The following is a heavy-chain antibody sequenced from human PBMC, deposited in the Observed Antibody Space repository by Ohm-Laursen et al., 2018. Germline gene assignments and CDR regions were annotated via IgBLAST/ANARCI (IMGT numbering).Heavy chain of an antibody. J-gene: IGHJ4*02. CDR2: IGSGGSDI. D-gene: IGHD5-24*01. CDR1: GFTFRSYG. V-gene: IGHV3-48*01. Sequence: SLRLSCAASGFTFRSYGMNWVRQAPVRGLEWISYIGSGGSDIYYADSVKGRFTISRDNAKNSLYLQMNSLRVEDTAVYYCARASRDGYDYWGQGTLVIVSS. CDR3: ARASRDGYDY.